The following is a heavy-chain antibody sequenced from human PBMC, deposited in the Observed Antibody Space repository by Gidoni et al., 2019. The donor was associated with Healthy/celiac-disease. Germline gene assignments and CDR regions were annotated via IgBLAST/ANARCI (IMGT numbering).Heavy chain of an antibody. V-gene: IGHV3-30*01. J-gene: IGHJ4*02. CDR1: GFPFSSYA. Sequence: QVQLVESGGGVVQPGRSLRLSCSASGFPFSSYAMHWVRQAPGKGLEWVAVISYDGSNKYYADSVKGRFTISRDNSKNTLYLQMNSLRAEDTAVYYCARDASRYSSSSDYWGQGTLVTVSS. CDR3: ARDASRYSSSSDY. D-gene: IGHD6-6*01. CDR2: ISYDGSNK.